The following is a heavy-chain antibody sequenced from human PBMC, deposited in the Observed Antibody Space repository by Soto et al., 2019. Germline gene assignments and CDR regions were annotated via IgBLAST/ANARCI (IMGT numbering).Heavy chain of an antibody. D-gene: IGHD3-10*01. J-gene: IGHJ5*02. V-gene: IGHV4-30-4*01. Sequence: SETLSLTCTVSGGSISSGDYYWSWIRQPPGKGLEWIGYIYYSGSTYYNPSLKSRVTISVDTSKNQFSLKLSSVTAADTAVYYCASLLSYDSGSGSPNIVDPCGQGTLVGVSS. CDR2: IYYSGST. CDR1: GGSISSGDYY. CDR3: ASLLSYDSGSGSPNIVDP.